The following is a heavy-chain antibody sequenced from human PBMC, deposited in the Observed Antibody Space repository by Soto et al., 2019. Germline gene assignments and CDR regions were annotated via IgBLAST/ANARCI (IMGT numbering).Heavy chain of an antibody. CDR2: IYYTGST. CDR3: ARIEMASIK. J-gene: IGHJ4*02. CDR1: GASIRSGGYY. Sequence: SETLSLTCSVSGASIRSGGYYWSWLRQSPGKGLEWIGHIYYTGSTFYSPSLKSRLTISLDTSKYQFSLDLRSVTAADTAMYYCARIEMASIKWGRGTLVTVSS. V-gene: IGHV4-31*03.